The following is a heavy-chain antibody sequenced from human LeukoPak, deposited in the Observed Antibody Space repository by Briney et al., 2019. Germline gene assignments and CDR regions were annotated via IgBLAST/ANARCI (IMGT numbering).Heavy chain of an antibody. CDR3: ARDRRSQYLRSGLDY. CDR2: IYYSGST. CDR1: GGSISSYY. D-gene: IGHD3-3*01. Sequence: SETLSLTCTVSGGSISSYYWSWIRQPPGKGLEWIGYIYYSGSTNYNPSLKSRVTISVDTSKNQFSLKLSSVTAADTAVYYCARDRRSQYLRSGLDYWGEGTLVTVSS. J-gene: IGHJ4*02. V-gene: IGHV4-59*01.